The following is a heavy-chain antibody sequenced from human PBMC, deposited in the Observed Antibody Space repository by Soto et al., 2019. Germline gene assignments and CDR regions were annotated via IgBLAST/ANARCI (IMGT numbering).Heavy chain of an antibody. CDR2: VYYSGTT. V-gene: IGHV4-39*01. J-gene: IGHJ4*02. CDR1: GGSIRSSSYY. CDR3: ASPPTIAGYW. D-gene: IGHD1-26*01. Sequence: QVQLQESGPGLVKPSETLSLTCTVSGGSIRSSSYYWVWIRQAPGKGLEWIGSVYYSGTTYYNPSLKGRVTISVYTSRNQFALTMTSVAAADTAMYYCASPPTIAGYWWGQGTRVTVSS.